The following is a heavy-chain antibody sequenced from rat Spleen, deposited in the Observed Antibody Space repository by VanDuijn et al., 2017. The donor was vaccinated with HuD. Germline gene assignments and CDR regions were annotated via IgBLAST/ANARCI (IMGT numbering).Heavy chain of an antibody. J-gene: IGHJ3*01. CDR3: ARNNYGGYSELGWFAY. V-gene: IGHV5-29*01. D-gene: IGHD1-11*01. CDR2: ISYDGSIT. Sequence: EVQLVESGGGLVQPGRSLKLSCAASGFTFSNYYMAWVRQAPTKGLEWVATISYDGSITYYRDSVKGRFTISRDYAKSTLYLQMDSLRSEDTATYYCARNNYGGYSELGWFAYWGQGTLVTVSS. CDR1: GFTFSNYY.